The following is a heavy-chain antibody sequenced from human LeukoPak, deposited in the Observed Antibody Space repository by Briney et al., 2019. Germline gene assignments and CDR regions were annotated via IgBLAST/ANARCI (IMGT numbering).Heavy chain of an antibody. D-gene: IGHD3-3*01. CDR3: ARDRGDFWSGYYSHYFDY. J-gene: IGHJ4*02. V-gene: IGHV4-59*01. CDR1: GGSISSYY. Sequence: SETLSLTCTVYGGSISSYYWSWIRQPPGKGLEWIGYIYYSGSTNYNPSLKSRVTISVDTSKNQFSLKLSSVTAADTAVYYCARDRGDFWSGYYSHYFDYWGQGTLVTVSS. CDR2: IYYSGST.